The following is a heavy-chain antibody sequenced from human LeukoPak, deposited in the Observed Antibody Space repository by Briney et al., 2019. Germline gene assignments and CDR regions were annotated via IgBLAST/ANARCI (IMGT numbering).Heavy chain of an antibody. D-gene: IGHD3-10*01. Sequence: GGSLRLSCAASGLTFSSYAMSWVRQAPGKGLAWVSGISGSGGSTFYADSVKGRFAISRDNSKNTLYLQMNSLRAEDTAVYYCARKRGDGSASSVKFDYWGQGTLVTVSS. CDR3: ARKRGDGSASSVKFDY. CDR1: GLTFSSYA. J-gene: IGHJ4*02. V-gene: IGHV3-23*01. CDR2: ISGSGGST.